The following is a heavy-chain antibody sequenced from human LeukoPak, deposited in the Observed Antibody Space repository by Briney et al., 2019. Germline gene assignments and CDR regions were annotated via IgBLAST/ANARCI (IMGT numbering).Heavy chain of an antibody. Sequence: GGSLRLSCAASGFTFSSYSMNWVRQAPGKGLEWVSSISSSSSYIYYADSVKGRFTISRDNAKNSLYLQMNSLRADDTAIYYCAREGILLRAFDIWGQGTTVTVSS. D-gene: IGHD2-15*01. CDR3: AREGILLRAFDI. V-gene: IGHV3-21*01. J-gene: IGHJ3*02. CDR1: GFTFSSYS. CDR2: ISSSSSYI.